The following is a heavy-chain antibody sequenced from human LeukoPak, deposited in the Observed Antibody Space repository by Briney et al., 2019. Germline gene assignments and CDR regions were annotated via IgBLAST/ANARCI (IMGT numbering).Heavy chain of an antibody. CDR3: AKAIAAAGTPVFDY. D-gene: IGHD6-13*01. CDR2: ISGSGGST. CDR1: GFTFSSYA. Sequence: GGSLRLSCAASGFTFSSYAMSWVRQAPGKGLEGVSAISGSGGSTYYADSVKGRFTISRDNSKNTLYLQMNSLRAEDTAVYSCAKAIAAAGTPVFDYWGQGTLVTVSS. J-gene: IGHJ4*02. V-gene: IGHV3-23*01.